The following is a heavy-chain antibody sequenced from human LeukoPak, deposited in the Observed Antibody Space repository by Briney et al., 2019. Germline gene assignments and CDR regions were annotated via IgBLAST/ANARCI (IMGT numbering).Heavy chain of an antibody. D-gene: IGHD7-27*01. V-gene: IGHV3-30*02. J-gene: IGHJ4*02. CDR3: ARDLMWGFDY. CDR1: GFTFSGHA. CDR2: IGNDGRDQ. Sequence: GGSLRLSCAASGFTFSGHAMHWVRQTPGVGLEWVAIIGNDGRDQHYSASVKGRFTISRDNSKNTLFLQLNRLRPEVTALYLCARDLMWGFDYWGQGTLVTVSS.